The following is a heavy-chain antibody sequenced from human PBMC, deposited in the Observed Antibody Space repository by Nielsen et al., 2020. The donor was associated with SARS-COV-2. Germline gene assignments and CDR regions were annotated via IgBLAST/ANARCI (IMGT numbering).Heavy chain of an antibody. V-gene: IGHV1-46*01. CDR1: CYSFTNYY. CDR2: INTSDGST. CDR3: ARDDTVTMYYYSYYGMDV. J-gene: IGHJ6*02. Sequence: SLKVSCMASCYSFTNYYMHWVRPAPGPGLEWMGIINTSDGSTTYAQKFQCRVTMTRDTSTRTVYMELRSLRSEDTAVYYCARDDTVTMYYYSYYGMDVWGQGTTVTVSS. D-gene: IGHD4-17*01.